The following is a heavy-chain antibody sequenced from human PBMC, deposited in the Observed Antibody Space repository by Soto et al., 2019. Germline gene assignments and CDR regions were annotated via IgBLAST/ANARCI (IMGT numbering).Heavy chain of an antibody. CDR2: ISAYTTNT. CDR1: SYTFTSYH. J-gene: IGHJ4*02. Sequence: QVQLVQSGAEVKKPGASVKVSCKTSSYTFTSYHISWVRQAQGQGLEWMGWISAYTTNTNYAQKFQGRVTITTDTLTSTAYMELRSLRSDDTAVYYCARDTPPTDYWGQGTLVTVS. V-gene: IGHV1-18*01. CDR3: ARDTPPTDY.